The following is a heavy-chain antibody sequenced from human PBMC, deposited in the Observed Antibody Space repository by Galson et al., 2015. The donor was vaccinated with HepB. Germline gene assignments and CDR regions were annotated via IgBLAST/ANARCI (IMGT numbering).Heavy chain of an antibody. CDR2: IKQDESEK. Sequence: SLRLSCAASGFTFSNYWMSWVRQAPGKGLEWVANIKQDESEKYYVDSVKGRFTISRDNAKNSLFLQMNSLRAEDTAVYYCATDGAAFDIWGQGTMLTVTS. CDR1: GFTFSNYW. CDR3: ATDGAAFDI. D-gene: IGHD3-16*01. V-gene: IGHV3-7*03. J-gene: IGHJ3*02.